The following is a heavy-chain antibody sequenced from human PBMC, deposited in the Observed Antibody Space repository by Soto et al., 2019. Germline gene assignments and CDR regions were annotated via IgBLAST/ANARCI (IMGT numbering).Heavy chain of an antibody. Sequence: GESLKISCAASGFTFSSYAMSWVRQAPGKGLEWVSAISGSGGSTYYADSVKGRFTISRDNSKNTLYLQMNSLRAEDTAVYYCAKDTLLAGSHYYYYMDVWGKGTTVTVSS. V-gene: IGHV3-23*01. D-gene: IGHD6-13*01. J-gene: IGHJ6*03. CDR3: AKDTLLAGSHYYYYMDV. CDR1: GFTFSSYA. CDR2: ISGSGGST.